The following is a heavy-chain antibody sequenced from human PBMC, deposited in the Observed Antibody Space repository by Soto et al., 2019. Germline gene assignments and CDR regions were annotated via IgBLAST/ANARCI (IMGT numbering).Heavy chain of an antibody. V-gene: IGHV3-23*01. Sequence: GGSRRRSWAASGFTFSSYAMNWVRQAPGKGLEWVSGLSVSGTSTYYADSVKGRFTISRDNSRDTLFLQMNSLTADDTAVYYCAKATTNGGWFNPFDSWGQGALVTVSS. D-gene: IGHD6-19*01. CDR3: AKATTNGGWFNPFDS. CDR2: LSVSGTST. CDR1: GFTFSSYA. J-gene: IGHJ4*02.